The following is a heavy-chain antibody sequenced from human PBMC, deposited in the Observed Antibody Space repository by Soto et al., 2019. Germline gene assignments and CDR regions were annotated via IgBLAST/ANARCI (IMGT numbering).Heavy chain of an antibody. CDR3: ASRIAAAGRGDAFDI. CDR2: ITPFNGNT. V-gene: IGHV1-45*02. D-gene: IGHD6-13*01. Sequence: SVKVSCKASGYTFTYRYLHWVRQAPGKALEWMGWITPFNGNTNYAQKFQDRVTITRDRSMSTAYMELSSLRSEDTAMYYCASRIAAAGRGDAFDIWGQGTMVTVSS. J-gene: IGHJ3*02. CDR1: GYTFTYRY.